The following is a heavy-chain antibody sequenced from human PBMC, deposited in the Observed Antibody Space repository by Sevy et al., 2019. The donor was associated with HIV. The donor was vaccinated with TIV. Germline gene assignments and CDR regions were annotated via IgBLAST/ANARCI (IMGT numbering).Heavy chain of an antibody. V-gene: IGHV3-7*01. D-gene: IGHD3-10*01. CDR2: IKQDGSEK. Sequence: GGSLRLSCAASGFTFSSYWMSWVRQAPGKGLEWMANIKQDGSEKYYVDSVKGRFTISRDNAKNSLYLQMNSLRAEDTAVYYCARDQGITMVRGVMYYYYGMDVWGQGTTVTVSS. CDR1: GFTFSSYW. J-gene: IGHJ6*02. CDR3: ARDQGITMVRGVMYYYYGMDV.